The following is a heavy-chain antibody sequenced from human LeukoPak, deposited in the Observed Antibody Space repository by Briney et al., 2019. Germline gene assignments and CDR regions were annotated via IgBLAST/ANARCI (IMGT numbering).Heavy chain of an antibody. CDR2: INDDGRAT. V-gene: IGHV3-74*01. J-gene: IGHJ4*02. Sequence: GGSLRLSCAASGFTFSNYWMRWVRQVPGKGLVWVSRINDDGRATFYADSVKGRFTISRDNAKNSLYLQMNSLRAEDTAVYYCARDPALDYGDYVLDYWGQGTLVTVSS. D-gene: IGHD4-17*01. CDR1: GFTFSNYW. CDR3: ARDPALDYGDYVLDY.